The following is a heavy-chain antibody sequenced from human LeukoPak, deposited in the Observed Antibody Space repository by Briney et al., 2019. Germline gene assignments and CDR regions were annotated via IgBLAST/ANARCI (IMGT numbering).Heavy chain of an antibody. J-gene: IGHJ3*02. CDR3: AREGARWEPSFSAFDI. D-gene: IGHD1-26*01. V-gene: IGHV4-38-2*02. Sequence: SETLSLTCTVSGYSISSGYYWGWIRQPPGKGLEWIGSIYHSGSTYYNPSLKSRVTISVDTSKKQFSLKLSSVTAADTAVYYCAREGARWEPSFSAFDIWGQGTMVTVSS. CDR1: GYSISSGYY. CDR2: IYHSGST.